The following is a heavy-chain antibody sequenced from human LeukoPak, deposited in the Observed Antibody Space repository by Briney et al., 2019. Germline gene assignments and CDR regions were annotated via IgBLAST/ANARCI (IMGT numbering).Heavy chain of an antibody. J-gene: IGHJ4*02. D-gene: IGHD3-10*01. Sequence: GGSLRLSCVASGFTFRTYGMHWVRQAPGKGLEWVAVISYDGSNNYYGDSVKGRFTISRDNSKNTLYLQMNGLRAEDTAVYYCAKAGIQGVSDFWGQGTLVTVSS. CDR1: GFTFRTYG. V-gene: IGHV3-30*18. CDR2: ISYDGSNN. CDR3: AKAGIQGVSDF.